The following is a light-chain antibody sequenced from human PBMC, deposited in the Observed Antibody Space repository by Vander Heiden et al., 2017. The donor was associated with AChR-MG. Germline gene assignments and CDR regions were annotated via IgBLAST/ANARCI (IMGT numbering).Light chain of an antibody. Sequence: EIVMTQSPATLSVSPGERVTLSCRASESVSTNLAWYRQNPGQAPRLRIYGASTRATGIPARFSGSGSGTEFTLTISSLQSEDFAVYFCQQYKKWPRTFGQGTKVEIK. V-gene: IGKV3-15*01. CDR2: GAS. CDR3: QQYKKWPRT. CDR1: ESVSTN. J-gene: IGKJ1*01.